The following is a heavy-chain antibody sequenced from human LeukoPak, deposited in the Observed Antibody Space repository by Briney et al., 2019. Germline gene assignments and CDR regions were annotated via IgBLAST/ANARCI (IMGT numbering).Heavy chain of an antibody. D-gene: IGHD1-1*01. CDR1: GYTFTGYY. J-gene: IGHJ5*02. V-gene: IGHV1-2*02. CDR2: INPNSGGT. CDR3: ARVEWKSELDPRLGGFDP. Sequence: ASVKVSCKASGYTFTGYYMHWVRQAPGQGLEWMGWINPNSGGTNYAQKFQGRVTMTRDTSISTAYMELSRLRSDDTAVYYCARVEWKSELDPRLGGFDPWGQGTLVTVSS.